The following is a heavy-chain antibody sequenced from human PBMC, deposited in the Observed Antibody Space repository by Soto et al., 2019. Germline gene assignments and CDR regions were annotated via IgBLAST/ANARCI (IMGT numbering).Heavy chain of an antibody. D-gene: IGHD3-10*01. CDR2: INGGGGST. CDR1: GFTFSTYA. V-gene: IGHV3-23*01. Sequence: GGSLRLSCAASGFTFSTYAMSWVRQVPGKGLEWVSAINGGGGSTYYADSVKGRFTISRDNSKNTLYLQMNSLRAEDTAVYNCAKLRASGSYDAFDIWGQGTMVTVSS. J-gene: IGHJ3*02. CDR3: AKLRASGSYDAFDI.